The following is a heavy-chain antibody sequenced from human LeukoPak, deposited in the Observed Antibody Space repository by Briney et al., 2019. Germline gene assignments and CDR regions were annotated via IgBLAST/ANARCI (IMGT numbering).Heavy chain of an antibody. D-gene: IGHD3-16*01. CDR2: IYYRGST. J-gene: IGHJ4*02. Sequence: SETLSLTCNVFGDSISSSSYYWGWIRQPPGEGLQWIGAIYYRGSTYYNPSLKSRVTISIDTSKNQFSLKLSSVTAADTAVYYCARHYGHFDYWGQGTLVTVSS. CDR1: GDSISSSSYY. CDR3: ARHYGHFDY. V-gene: IGHV4-39*01.